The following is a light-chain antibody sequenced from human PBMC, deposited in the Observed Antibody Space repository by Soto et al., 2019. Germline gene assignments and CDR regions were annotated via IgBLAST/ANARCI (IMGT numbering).Light chain of an antibody. CDR2: DVS. V-gene: IGKV1-5*01. J-gene: IGKJ1*01. Sequence: DIQMTQSPATVSASVGDRVTITCRSSHNINYWLAWYQQRPGSAPKLLIYDVSTLQSGVPSRFSGSHSGTDFTLTISPLQPDDFATYYCQHYAFDSQTFGQGTKGEVK. CDR3: QHYAFDSQT. CDR1: HNINYW.